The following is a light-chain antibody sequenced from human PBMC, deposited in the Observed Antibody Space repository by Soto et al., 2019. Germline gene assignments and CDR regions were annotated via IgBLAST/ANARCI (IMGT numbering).Light chain of an antibody. CDR3: QQSYSTPLT. CDR1: QSISNW. CDR2: AAS. J-gene: IGKJ4*01. Sequence: DIQMTQSPSTLSASVGDRFTITCRASQSISNWLAWYQQKPGKAPKLLIYAASNLQSGVPSRFSGSGSGTEFTLTISSLQPEDFATYYCQQSYSTPLTFGGGTKVDIK. V-gene: IGKV1-39*01.